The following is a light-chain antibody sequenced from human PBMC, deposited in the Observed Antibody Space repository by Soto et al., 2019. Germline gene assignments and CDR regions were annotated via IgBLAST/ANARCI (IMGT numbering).Light chain of an antibody. Sequence: EIVMTQSPATLSVSPGERATLSCRASLSVGNNLAWYQQKPGQAPRLLIYGASTRVTGIPARFSGSGSGTEFTLTISSLQSEDFAVYYCQQYKNGWTFGQGTKVDIK. CDR1: LSVGNN. CDR2: GAS. J-gene: IGKJ1*01. CDR3: QQYKNGWT. V-gene: IGKV3-15*01.